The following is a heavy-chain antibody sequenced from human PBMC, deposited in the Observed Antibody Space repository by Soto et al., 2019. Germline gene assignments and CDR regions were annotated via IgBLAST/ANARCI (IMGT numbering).Heavy chain of an antibody. J-gene: IGHJ6*02. V-gene: IGHV3-74*01. D-gene: IGHD3-3*01. Sequence: GGSLRLSCAASGFSFSTYWMHWVRQAPGKGLVWVSRIKGDGSTTTYADSVKGRFTISRDNAKNTLYLQMNSLGAEDTAVYYCARGVKNYYGVDVWGQGTTVTVSS. CDR2: IKGDGSTT. CDR3: ARGVKNYYGVDV. CDR1: GFSFSTYW.